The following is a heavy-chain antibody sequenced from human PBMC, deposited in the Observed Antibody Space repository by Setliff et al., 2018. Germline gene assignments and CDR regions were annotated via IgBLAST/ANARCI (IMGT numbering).Heavy chain of an antibody. D-gene: IGHD3-10*01. CDR1: GYSISSGYY. CDR3: ARTSGSGSSLLPNFSDP. Sequence: PSETLSLTCAVSGYSISSGYYWGWIRQPPGKGLERIGIIYHSGSTYYNPSLKSRVTISVDTSKNQFSLKLSSVTAADTAVYYCARTSGSGSSLLPNFSDPWGQGTLVTVSS. V-gene: IGHV4-38-2*01. CDR2: IYHSGST. J-gene: IGHJ5*02.